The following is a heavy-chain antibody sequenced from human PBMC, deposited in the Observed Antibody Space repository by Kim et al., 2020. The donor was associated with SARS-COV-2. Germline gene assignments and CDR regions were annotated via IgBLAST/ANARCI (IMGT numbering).Heavy chain of an antibody. Sequence: SVKGRFTIPRDNSKNTLYLQMNSLRAEDTAVYYCARDSSAYPYYYGMDVWGQGTTVTVSS. V-gene: IGHV3-53*01. J-gene: IGHJ6*02. D-gene: IGHD6-6*01. CDR3: ARDSSAYPYYYGMDV.